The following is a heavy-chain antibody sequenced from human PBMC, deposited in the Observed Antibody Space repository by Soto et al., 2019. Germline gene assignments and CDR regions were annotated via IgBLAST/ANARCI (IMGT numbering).Heavy chain of an antibody. D-gene: IGHD2-2*01. CDR1: GGPISSGGYS. J-gene: IGHJ4*02. CDR2: IYHSGST. CDR3: AREVPAAMGFDY. V-gene: IGHV4-30-2*01. Sequence: SETLSLTCAVSGGPISSGGYSWSWIRQPPGKGLEWIGYIYHSGSTYYNPSLKSRVTISVDRSKNQFSLKLSSVTAADTAVYYCAREVPAAMGFDYWGQGTLVTVSS.